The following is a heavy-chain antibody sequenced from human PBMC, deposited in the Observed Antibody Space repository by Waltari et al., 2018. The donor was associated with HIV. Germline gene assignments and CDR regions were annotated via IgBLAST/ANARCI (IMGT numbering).Heavy chain of an antibody. J-gene: IGHJ4*01. CDR3: ARVSPGAYWGGDCYYFDY. CDR2: IHYTGIT. Sequence: QVQLQESGPGLVKPSGTLSLSCNVSAGSITGYYWSWIRQPPGHTLEWIGYIHYTGITYSTPVLRSLFNISVDTSNNQFSLSLSSVTAADTAKYYCARVSPGAYWGGDCYYFDYWGQGTLVTVSP. CDR1: AGSITGYY. V-gene: IGHV4-59*01. D-gene: IGHD2-21*02.